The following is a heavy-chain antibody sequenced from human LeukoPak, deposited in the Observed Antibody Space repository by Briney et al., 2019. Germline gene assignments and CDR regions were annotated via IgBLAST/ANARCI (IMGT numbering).Heavy chain of an antibody. J-gene: IGHJ3*02. CDR1: GFTFSNYA. CDR3: AREVYSSSRPADAFDI. Sequence: GGSLRLSCAASGFTFSNYAMNWVRQAPGKGLEWVANIMQDGSEKNYVDSVKGRFTISRDNARNSLYLQMNSLGAEDTAVYYCAREVYSSSRPADAFDIWGQGTVVTVSS. D-gene: IGHD6-13*01. CDR2: IMQDGSEK. V-gene: IGHV3-7*01.